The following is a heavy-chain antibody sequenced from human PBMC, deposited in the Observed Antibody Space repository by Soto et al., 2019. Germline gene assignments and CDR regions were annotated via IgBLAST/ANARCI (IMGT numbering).Heavy chain of an antibody. CDR2: ISRDGNAI. V-gene: IGHV3-11*01. J-gene: IGHJ5*02. D-gene: IGHD1-1*01. Sequence: GGSLRLSCAASGFIFSDYYMSWIRQAPGKGLEWLAYISRDGNAIFYADSVNGRFTISRDNAKNSLFLQMDDLRAEDTAMFFCARGAEMSSLTKWFDPWDQGTLVTVSS. CDR1: GFIFSDYY. CDR3: ARGAEMSSLTKWFDP.